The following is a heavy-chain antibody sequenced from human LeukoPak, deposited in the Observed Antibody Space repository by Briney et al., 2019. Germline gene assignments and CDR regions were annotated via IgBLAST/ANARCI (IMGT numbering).Heavy chain of an antibody. J-gene: IGHJ4*02. CDR1: GGSISSGGYY. CDR2: IYHSGST. Sequence: PSQTLSLTCTVSGGSISSGGYYWSWIRQPPGKGLEWIGYIYHSGSTNYNPSLKSRVTISVDTSKNQFSLKLSSVTAADTAVYYCAREYYYDSSGYLDYWGQGTLVTVSS. D-gene: IGHD3-22*01. V-gene: IGHV4-30-2*01. CDR3: AREYYYDSSGYLDY.